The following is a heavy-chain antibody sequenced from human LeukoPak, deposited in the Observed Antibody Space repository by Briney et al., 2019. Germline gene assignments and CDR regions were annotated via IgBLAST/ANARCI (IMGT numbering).Heavy chain of an antibody. CDR3: ARGITRMGGRSPP. Sequence: SETLSLTCAVYGGSFSGYYWSWIRQPPGKGLEWIGEINHSGSTNYNPSLKSRVTISVDTSKNQFSLKLSSVTAADTAVYYCARGITRMGGRSPPGGKETLSTVSS. CDR1: GGSFSGYY. V-gene: IGHV4-34*01. J-gene: IGHJ5*02. CDR2: INHSGST. D-gene: IGHD3-22*01.